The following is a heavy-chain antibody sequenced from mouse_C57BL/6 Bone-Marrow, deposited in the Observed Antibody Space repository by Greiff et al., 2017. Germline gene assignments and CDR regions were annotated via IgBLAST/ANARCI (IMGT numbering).Heavy chain of an antibody. D-gene: IGHD2-5*01. Sequence: VQLQESGPGLVQPSQSLSITCTVSGFSLTSYGVHWVRQSPGKGLEWLGVLWRGGSTDYNAAFMSRLSITKDNSKSQVFCKMNSLQADDTAISYGAKDYSNYVAMDYWGQGTSVTVSS. CDR2: LWRGGST. CDR3: AKDYSNYVAMDY. J-gene: IGHJ4*01. V-gene: IGHV2-5*01. CDR1: GFSLTSYG.